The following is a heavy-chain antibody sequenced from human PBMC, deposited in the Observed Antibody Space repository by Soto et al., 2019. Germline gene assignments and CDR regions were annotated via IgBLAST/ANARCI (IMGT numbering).Heavy chain of an antibody. CDR3: ARDLDGSGSYYTDY. J-gene: IGHJ4*02. V-gene: IGHV1-18*01. D-gene: IGHD3-10*01. Sequence: ASVKVSCKASGYTFTSTGISWGRQAPGQGPEWMGWISGFNDKTNYAHKFQGRVTMTADTSTTTAYMEMRSLTSDDTAVYYCARDLDGSGSYYTDYWGQGTLVTVSS. CDR2: ISGFNDKT. CDR1: GYTFTSTG.